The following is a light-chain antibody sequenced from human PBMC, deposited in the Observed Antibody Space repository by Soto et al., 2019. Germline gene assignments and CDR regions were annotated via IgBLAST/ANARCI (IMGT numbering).Light chain of an antibody. Sequence: EIVMTQSPATLSVSPGERATLSCKASQSVGTYLAWYQQKPGQAPRLLIYGASTRATGVPARFSGGGSVTEFTLTISSLQSEDFAIYHCQQYDNLPPWTFGQGTKVEIK. J-gene: IGKJ1*01. CDR2: GAS. CDR3: QQYDNLPPWT. CDR1: QSVGTY. V-gene: IGKV3-15*01.